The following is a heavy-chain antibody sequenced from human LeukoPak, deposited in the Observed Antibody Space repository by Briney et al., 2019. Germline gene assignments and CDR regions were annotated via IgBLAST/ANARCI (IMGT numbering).Heavy chain of an antibody. Sequence: GESLKISCKGLGYSFNTYWIAWVRQMPGKGLEWMGIIYPDDSDTRYSPSFQGQVTISADKSVRTAYLQWSSLKASDTAMYYCARPNITSYYDSRGYDAFDVWGQGTMVTVSS. D-gene: IGHD3-22*01. CDR2: IYPDDSDT. V-gene: IGHV5-51*01. J-gene: IGHJ3*01. CDR1: GYSFNTYW. CDR3: ARPNITSYYDSRGYDAFDV.